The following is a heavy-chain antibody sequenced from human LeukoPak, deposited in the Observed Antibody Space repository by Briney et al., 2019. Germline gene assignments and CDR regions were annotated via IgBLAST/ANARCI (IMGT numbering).Heavy chain of an antibody. CDR3: TREMVMIDY. D-gene: IGHD3-22*01. V-gene: IGHV3-7*03. CDR1: GFIVSSNY. CDR2: IKQDGSEK. Sequence: GSLRLSCAASGFIVSSNYMSWVRQAPGKGLEWVANIKQDGSEKYYVGSVKGRFTISRDNAKSSLYLQMNSLRAEDTAVYYCTREMVMIDYWGQGNLVTVSS. J-gene: IGHJ4*02.